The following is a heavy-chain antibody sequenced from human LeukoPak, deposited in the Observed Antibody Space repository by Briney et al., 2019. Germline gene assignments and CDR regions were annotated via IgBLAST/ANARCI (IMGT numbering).Heavy chain of an antibody. Sequence: GASVKVSCKASGYTFTGYYMHWVRQAPGQGLEWMGRINPNSGGTNYAQKFQGRVTTTRDTSISTAYMELSRLRSDDTAVYYCASYSSGWSEVLDYWGQGTLVTVSS. CDR2: INPNSGGT. J-gene: IGHJ4*02. V-gene: IGHV1-2*06. D-gene: IGHD6-19*01. CDR1: GYTFTGYY. CDR3: ASYSSGWSEVLDY.